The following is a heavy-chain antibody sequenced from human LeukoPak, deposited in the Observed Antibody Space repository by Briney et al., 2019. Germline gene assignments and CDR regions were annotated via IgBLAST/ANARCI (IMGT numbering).Heavy chain of an antibody. CDR3: TSQNYYDEGWFDP. CDR1: GFTFSGSA. J-gene: IGHJ5*02. Sequence: GGSLRLSCAASGFTFSGSAMHWVRQASGKGREWVGRIRSKANSYATAYAASVKGRFTISRDDSKNTAYLQMNSLKTEDTAVYYCTSQNYYDEGWFDPWGQGTLVTVSS. D-gene: IGHD3-22*01. CDR2: IRSKANSYAT. V-gene: IGHV3-73*01.